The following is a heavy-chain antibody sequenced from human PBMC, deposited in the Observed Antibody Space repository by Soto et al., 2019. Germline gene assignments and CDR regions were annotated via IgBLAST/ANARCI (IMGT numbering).Heavy chain of an antibody. CDR1: GGSFSGYY. J-gene: IGHJ4*02. CDR3: ARHAYDGSKTYDFDY. Sequence: QVQLQQWGAGLLKPSETLSLTCAVYGGSFSGYYWSWIRQPPGKGLEWIGEINHSGSTNYNPSLKSRVTISVATSKNPFSLTLSSVTAADTAVYYCARHAYDGSKTYDFDYWGQGTLVTVSS. V-gene: IGHV4-34*01. CDR2: INHSGST. D-gene: IGHD1-1*01.